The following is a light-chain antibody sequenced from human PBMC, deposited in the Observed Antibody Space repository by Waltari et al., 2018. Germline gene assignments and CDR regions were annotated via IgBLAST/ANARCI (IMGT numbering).Light chain of an antibody. CDR1: SGHGRNI. J-gene: IGLJ3*02. V-gene: IGLV4-69*01. CDR3: QTGGHGTWV. CDR2: VNSDGSH. Sequence: QLVLTQSPSASASLGAAVKLTCTLSSGHGRNIIQGLQQQPEKGPRYLMKVNSDGSHSKGDEIPDRFSGSSSGAERYLTISSLQSEDEADYYCQTGGHGTWVFGGGTKLTVL.